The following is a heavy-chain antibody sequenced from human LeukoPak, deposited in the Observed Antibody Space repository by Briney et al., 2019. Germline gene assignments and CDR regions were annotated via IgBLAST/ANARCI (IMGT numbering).Heavy chain of an antibody. CDR1: GFTFSSYA. V-gene: IGHV3-23*01. CDR2: ISGSGGST. D-gene: IGHD3-10*01. CDR3: AKDLNYYGRGYFDY. Sequence: GGSLRLSCAASGFTFSSYAMSWVRQAPGKGLEWVSAISGSGGSTYYADSVRGRFTISRDNSKNTLYLQMNSLRAEDTAVYYCAKDLNYYGRGYFDYWGQGTLVTVSS. J-gene: IGHJ4*02.